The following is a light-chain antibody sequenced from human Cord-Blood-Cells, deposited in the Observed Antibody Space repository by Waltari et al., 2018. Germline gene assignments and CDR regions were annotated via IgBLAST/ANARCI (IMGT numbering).Light chain of an antibody. V-gene: IGLV2-23*01. CDR1: SSDVGSYNL. CDR2: EGS. Sequence: QSALTQPASASGSPGQSITISCTGTSSDVGSYNLVSWYQQHPGKAPQLMIYEGSKLPSGVSNRFAGSKSGNTASLTISGLQAEDEADYYCCSYAGSSTYVFGTGTKVTVL. J-gene: IGLJ1*01. CDR3: CSYAGSSTYV.